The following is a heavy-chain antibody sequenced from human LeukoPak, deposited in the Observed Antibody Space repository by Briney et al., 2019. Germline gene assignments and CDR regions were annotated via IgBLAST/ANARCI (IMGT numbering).Heavy chain of an antibody. CDR2: IYYSGST. J-gene: IGHJ4*02. V-gene: IGHV4-59*01. CDR3: ARGSSVYYFDY. Sequence: SGTLSLTCTVSGGSISSYYWSWIRQPPGKGLEWIGYIYYSGSTNYNPSLKSRVTISVDTSKSQFSLKLSSVTAADTAVYYCARGSSVYYFDYWGQGTLVTVSS. CDR1: GGSISSYY.